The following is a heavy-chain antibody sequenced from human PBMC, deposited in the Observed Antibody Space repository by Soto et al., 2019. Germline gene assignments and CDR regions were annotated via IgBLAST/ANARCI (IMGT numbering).Heavy chain of an antibody. Sequence: QVQVVKSRAEVKKPGASVRVSCKTSGYTFTDYDINWVRQAAGQGLEYMGWMSPDSGNTGYSQQFQGRVTMTSNTSTSTAYMELSSLTSEDTAVYYCEVTTGYWGQGTMVTVSS. CDR1: GYTFTDYD. V-gene: IGHV1-8*02. CDR3: EVTTGY. CDR2: MSPDSGNT. J-gene: IGHJ4*02. D-gene: IGHD1-1*01.